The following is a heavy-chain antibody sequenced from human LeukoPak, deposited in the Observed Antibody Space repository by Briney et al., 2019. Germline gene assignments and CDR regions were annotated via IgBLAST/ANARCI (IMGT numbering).Heavy chain of an antibody. Sequence: GGSLRLSCAASGFTVSSNYMSWVRQAPGKGLECVSVIYSGGSTYYADSVKGRFTISRDNSKNTLYLQMNSLRAEDTAVYYCARGDPDISFGVVGDAFDIWGQGTMVTVSS. V-gene: IGHV3-66*01. CDR3: ARGDPDISFGVVGDAFDI. D-gene: IGHD3-3*01. J-gene: IGHJ3*02. CDR1: GFTVSSNY. CDR2: IYSGGST.